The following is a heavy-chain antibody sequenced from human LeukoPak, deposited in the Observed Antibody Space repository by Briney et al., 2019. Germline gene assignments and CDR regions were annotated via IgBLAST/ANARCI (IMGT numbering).Heavy chain of an antibody. Sequence: PRGSLRLSCAASGFTFSSYWMTWVRQAPGKGLEWVANIKQDGSEKYYVDSVKGRFTISRDNAKNSLYLQMNSLRAEDTAVYYCARGWALVRGVIPSDDAFDIWGQGTMVTVSS. J-gene: IGHJ3*02. CDR2: IKQDGSEK. CDR1: GFTFSSYW. V-gene: IGHV3-7*01. CDR3: ARGWALVRGVIPSDDAFDI. D-gene: IGHD3-10*01.